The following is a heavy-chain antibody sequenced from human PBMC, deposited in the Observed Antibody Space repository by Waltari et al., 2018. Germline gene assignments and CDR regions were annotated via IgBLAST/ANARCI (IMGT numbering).Heavy chain of an antibody. D-gene: IGHD6-19*01. CDR3: AKDHSSGWYFPGY. CDR2: IRYDGSNK. J-gene: IGHJ4*02. V-gene: IGHV3-30*02. CDR1: GFTFSSYG. Sequence: QVQLVESGGGVVQPGGSLRLSCAASGFTFSSYGIHWVRQAPGKGLEWVAFIRYDGSNKYYADSVKGRFTISRDNSKNTLYLQMNSLRAEDTAVYYCAKDHSSGWYFPGYWGQGTLVTVSS.